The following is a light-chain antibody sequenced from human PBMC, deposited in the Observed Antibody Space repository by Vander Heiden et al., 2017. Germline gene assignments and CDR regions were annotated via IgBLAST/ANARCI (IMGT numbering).Light chain of an antibody. Sequence: DIKMTQSPSSLSASVGDRVTITCRASQSITIYLNWYQQKAGKAPKLLIYGASNLQSGVPSRFSGSRSGTDFTLTISSLQPEDFATYYCQQNYSPPQTFGQGTKVEIK. V-gene: IGKV1-39*01. CDR3: QQNYSPPQT. J-gene: IGKJ1*01. CDR1: QSITIY. CDR2: GAS.